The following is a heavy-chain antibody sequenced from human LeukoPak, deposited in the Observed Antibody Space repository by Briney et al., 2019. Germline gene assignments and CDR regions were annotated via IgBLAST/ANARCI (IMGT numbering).Heavy chain of an antibody. CDR2: MYYSGST. J-gene: IGHJ5*02. CDR3: ARNYIDYRGWFDP. CDR1: GDSVSSSFYY. V-gene: IGHV4-39*01. D-gene: IGHD4-11*01. Sequence: SESLSLTCTVSGDSVSSSFYYWGWIRQPPGKGLEWIGSMYYSGSTYYNPSLKTRVTISVDTSKNQFSLRLNSMTAADTAVYYCARNYIDYRGWFDPWGQGTLVTVSS.